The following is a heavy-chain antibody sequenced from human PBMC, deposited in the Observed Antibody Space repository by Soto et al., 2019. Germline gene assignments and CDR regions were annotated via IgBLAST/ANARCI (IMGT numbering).Heavy chain of an antibody. CDR3: AREDSIIIPAVSDF. D-gene: IGHD2-2*01. CDR2: VSKSDYT. Sequence: GGPLRLSCEVSGFNFNNYGINWVRQAPGKGLEWVSSVSKSDYTYYSDSVKGRFTISRDNAKNSVSLQMNTLRAEDTAVYYCAREDSIIIPAVSDFWGQGTLVTVSS. CDR1: GFNFNNYG. J-gene: IGHJ4*02. V-gene: IGHV3-21*01.